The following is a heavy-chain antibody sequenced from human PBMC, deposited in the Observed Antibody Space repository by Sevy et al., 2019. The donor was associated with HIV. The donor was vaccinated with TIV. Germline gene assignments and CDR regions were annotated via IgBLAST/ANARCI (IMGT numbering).Heavy chain of an antibody. CDR1: GFTFSSYA. V-gene: IGHV3-23*01. CDR3: AKYRARGVVINLFDY. J-gene: IGHJ4*02. D-gene: IGHD3-3*01. Sequence: GGSLRLSCAASGFTFSSYAMSWVRQAPGKGLEWVSAISGSGGSTYYADSVKGRFTISRDNSKNTLYLQMNSLRAEDTAVYYCAKYRARGVVINLFDYWGQGTLVTVSS. CDR2: ISGSGGST.